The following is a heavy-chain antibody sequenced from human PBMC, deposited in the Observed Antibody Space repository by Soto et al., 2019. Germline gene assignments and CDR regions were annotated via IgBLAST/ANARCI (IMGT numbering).Heavy chain of an antibody. CDR1: GFTVSSNY. J-gene: IGHJ3*02. Sequence: GGSLRLSCAASGFTVSSNYMSWVRQAPGKGLEWVSVIYSGGSTYYADSVKGRFTISRDNSKNTLYLQMNSLRAEDTAVYYCPRSKGYYYDSSANAFDIWGQGTMVTIS. CDR2: IYSGGST. D-gene: IGHD3-22*01. CDR3: PRSKGYYYDSSANAFDI. V-gene: IGHV3-66*01.